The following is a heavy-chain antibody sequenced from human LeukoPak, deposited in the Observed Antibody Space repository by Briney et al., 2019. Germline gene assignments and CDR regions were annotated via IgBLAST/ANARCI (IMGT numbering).Heavy chain of an antibody. V-gene: IGHV1-8*03. D-gene: IGHD4-23*01. CDR1: GYTFTSYD. J-gene: IGHJ3*02. CDR2: MNPNSGNT. Sequence: GASVKVSCKASGYTFTSYDINWVRQATGQGLEWMGWMNPNSGNTGYAQKFQGRVTITRNTSISTAYMELSSLRSEDTAVYYCAAAQNYGGNSRGPNAFDIWGRGTMVTVSS. CDR3: AAAQNYGGNSRGPNAFDI.